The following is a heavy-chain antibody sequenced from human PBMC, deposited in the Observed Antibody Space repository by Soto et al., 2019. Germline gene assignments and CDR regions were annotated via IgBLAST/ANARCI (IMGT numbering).Heavy chain of an antibody. J-gene: IGHJ6*02. Sequence: SSETLSLTCAVYGGSFSGYYWSWIRRPPGKGLERIGEINHSGSTNYNPSLKSRVTISVDTSKNQFSLKLSPVTAADTAVYYCARGGIAARFLRYYYYGMDVWGQGTTVTVSS. CDR2: INHSGST. CDR3: ARGGIAARFLRYYYYGMDV. V-gene: IGHV4-34*01. CDR1: GGSFSGYY. D-gene: IGHD6-6*01.